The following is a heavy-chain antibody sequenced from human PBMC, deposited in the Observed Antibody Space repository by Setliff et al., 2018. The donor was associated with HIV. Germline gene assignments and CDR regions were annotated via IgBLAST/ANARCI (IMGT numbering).Heavy chain of an antibody. CDR2: ISAHNGHT. J-gene: IGHJ4*02. V-gene: IGHV1-18*01. CDR3: ARVPSRWFGELLYLQAFDH. CDR1: GYRFTSYA. D-gene: IGHD3-10*01. Sequence: ASVKVSCKASGYRFTSYAISWVRQAPGQGLEWMGWISAHNGHTNYAQKFQDRVTMTTDTSTNTAYMELSSLGSDDTAVYYCARVPSRWFGELLYLQAFDHWGQGTLVTVSS.